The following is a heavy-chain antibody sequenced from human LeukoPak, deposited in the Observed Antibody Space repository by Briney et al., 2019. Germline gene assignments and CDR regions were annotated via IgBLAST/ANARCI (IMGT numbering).Heavy chain of an antibody. CDR2: INWNGGST. Sequence: GGSLRLSCAASGFTFDDYGMSWVRQAPGKGLEWVSGINWNGGSTGYADSVKGRFTISRDNAKNSLYLQMNSLRAEDTALYYCARAYYDSSGYLGYYMDVWGKGTTVTVSS. V-gene: IGHV3-20*04. D-gene: IGHD3-22*01. J-gene: IGHJ6*03. CDR1: GFTFDDYG. CDR3: ARAYYDSSGYLGYYMDV.